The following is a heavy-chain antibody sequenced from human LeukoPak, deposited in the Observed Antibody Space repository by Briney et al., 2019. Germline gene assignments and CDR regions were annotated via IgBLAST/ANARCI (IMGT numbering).Heavy chain of an antibody. Sequence: SVTVSCKASGGTFSSYAISWVRQAPGQGLEWMGRIIPILGIANYAQKFQGRVTITADKSTSTAYMELSSLRSEDTAVYYCARGDYGGSNWFDPWGQGTLVTVSS. CDR3: ARGDYGGSNWFDP. CDR1: GGTFSSYA. J-gene: IGHJ5*02. V-gene: IGHV1-69*04. D-gene: IGHD4-23*01. CDR2: IIPILGIA.